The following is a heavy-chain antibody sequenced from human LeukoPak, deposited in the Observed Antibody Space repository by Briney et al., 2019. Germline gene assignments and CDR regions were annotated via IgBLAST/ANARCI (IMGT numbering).Heavy chain of an antibody. D-gene: IGHD6-19*01. CDR1: GFIFSNYD. CDR3: AKSSGKEAVAALDY. J-gene: IGHJ4*02. CDR2: VSASGSIT. Sequence: GGSLRLSCAGSGFIFSNYDMTWVRQAPGKGLEYVSGVSASGSITYYPDPVKGRFTISRDNSKSTVFLQVNSLRVEDTAVYYCAKSSGKEAVAALDYWGQGTLVTVSS. V-gene: IGHV3-23*01.